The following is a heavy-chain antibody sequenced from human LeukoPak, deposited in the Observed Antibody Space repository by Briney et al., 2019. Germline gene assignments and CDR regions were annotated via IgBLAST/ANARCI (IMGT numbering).Heavy chain of an antibody. CDR2: INAGNVNT. Sequence: ASVKVSCKASGYTLPTYAMHWVRQPPEQRLEWRGWINAGNVNTKYSQKFQGRVTITRDTSASTAYMELSSLRSEDTAAYYCARDQDLYDILTGYPHHYYGMDVWGQGTTVTASS. D-gene: IGHD3-9*01. CDR1: GYTLPTYA. CDR3: ARDQDLYDILTGYPHHYYGMDV. V-gene: IGHV1-3*01. J-gene: IGHJ6*02.